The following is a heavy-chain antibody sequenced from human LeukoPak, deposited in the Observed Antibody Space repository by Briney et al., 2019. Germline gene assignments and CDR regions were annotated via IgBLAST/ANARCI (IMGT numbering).Heavy chain of an antibody. CDR3: ARGPNVDTNYYYYMDV. Sequence: GASVKVSCKASGYTFTGYYMHWVRQAPGQGLEWMGWINPNSGGTNYAQKFQGRVTITADESTSTAYMELSSLRSEDTAVYYCARGPNVDTNYYYYMDVWGKGTTVTVSS. V-gene: IGHV1-2*02. CDR2: INPNSGGT. D-gene: IGHD5-18*01. J-gene: IGHJ6*03. CDR1: GYTFTGYY.